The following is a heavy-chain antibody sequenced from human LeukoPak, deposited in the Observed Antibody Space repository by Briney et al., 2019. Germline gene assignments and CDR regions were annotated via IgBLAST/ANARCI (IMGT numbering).Heavy chain of an antibody. CDR2: MNAYNGNT. CDR1: GYTFTSYG. V-gene: IGHV1-18*01. Sequence: ASVKVSCKASGYTFTSYGISWVRQAPGQGLEWMGWMNAYNGNTNYAQKLQGRVTMTTDTSTSTAYMELRSLRSDDTAVYYCARYSSGWSPRYYFDYWGQGTLVTVSS. D-gene: IGHD6-19*01. J-gene: IGHJ4*02. CDR3: ARYSSGWSPRYYFDY.